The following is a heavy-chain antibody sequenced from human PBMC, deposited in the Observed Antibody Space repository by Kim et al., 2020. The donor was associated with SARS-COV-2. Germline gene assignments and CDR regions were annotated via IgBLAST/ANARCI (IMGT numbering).Heavy chain of an antibody. Sequence: VNGRFTIARDNSQNTLYMQMNSLRAEDTGVYYCAKDKKYYYDSSGYQLDYWGQGTLVTVSS. CDR3: AKDKKYYYDSSGYQLDY. J-gene: IGHJ4*02. D-gene: IGHD3-22*01. V-gene: IGHV3-23*01.